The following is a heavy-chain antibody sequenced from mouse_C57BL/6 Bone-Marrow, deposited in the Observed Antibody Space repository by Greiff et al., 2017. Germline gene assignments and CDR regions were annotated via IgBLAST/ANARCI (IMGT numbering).Heavy chain of an antibody. CDR3: ARLVFIPS. CDR1: GFTFSSYG. D-gene: IGHD1-1*01. Sequence: EVKLVESGGDLVKPGGSLKLSCAASGFTFSSYGMSWVSQTPDKRLEWVATIRSGGSYTYYPDSVKGRFTISRANAKNTLYLQMSSLKSEYTAMCNGARLVFIPSWGQGTTLTVSS. J-gene: IGHJ2*01. CDR2: IRSGGSYT. V-gene: IGHV5-6*01.